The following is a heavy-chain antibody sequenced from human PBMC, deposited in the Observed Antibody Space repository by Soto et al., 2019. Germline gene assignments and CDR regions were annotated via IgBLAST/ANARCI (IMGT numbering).Heavy chain of an antibody. CDR2: ISYDGSNK. V-gene: IGHV3-30*18. Sequence: QVQLVESGGGVVQPGRSLRLSCAASGFTFSSYGMHWVRQAPGKGLEWVAVISYDGSNKYYADSVKGRFIISRDNSKNTLYLQMNSLRAEDTAVYYCAKDPGYGSGTYYYYGMDVWGQGTTVTVSS. CDR3: AKDPGYGSGTYYYYGMDV. D-gene: IGHD3-10*01. J-gene: IGHJ6*02. CDR1: GFTFSSYG.